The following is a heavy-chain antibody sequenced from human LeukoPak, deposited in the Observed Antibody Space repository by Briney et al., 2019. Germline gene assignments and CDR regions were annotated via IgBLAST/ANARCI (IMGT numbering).Heavy chain of an antibody. CDR2: IRSKADGGTP. Sequence: PGGSLRLSCAASGFTVSDNYLSWVRQAPGKGLEWVGHIRSKADGGTPDYIAPVKGRFTISRDDSKDTLYLQMNSLNTEDTAMYYCTTRSPARYCSDGACYSSADYWGQGTLVTVSS. CDR3: TTRSPARYCSDGACYSSADY. CDR1: GFTVSDNY. J-gene: IGHJ4*02. V-gene: IGHV3-15*01. D-gene: IGHD2-15*01.